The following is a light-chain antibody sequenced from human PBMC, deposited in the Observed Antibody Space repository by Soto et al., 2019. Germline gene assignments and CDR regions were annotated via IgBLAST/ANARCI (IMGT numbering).Light chain of an antibody. Sequence: EIVLTQSPGTLSLSPGDTATLSCRASQTISSNFLAWYQQKPGQAPRLLIYTVSTRATGIPDRFSGSGSGTNFTLTISRLEPDDFAVYHCQQCGSSPWTFGQGTKVEI. J-gene: IGKJ1*01. CDR2: TVS. CDR3: QQCGSSPWT. V-gene: IGKV3-20*01. CDR1: QTISSNF.